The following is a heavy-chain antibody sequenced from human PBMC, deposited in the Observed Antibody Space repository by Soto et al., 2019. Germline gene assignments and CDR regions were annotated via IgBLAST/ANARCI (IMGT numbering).Heavy chain of an antibody. CDR1: GFTFTDYY. Sequence: QVQLVESGGDLVKPGGSLRLSCAASGFTFTDYYMSWLPQAPGQGLQWLSYISGSTDYLNYADSVKGRFTISRDNSKNLLYLQMTSLRADDTAVYYCARDLGLSSSNYFDFWGQGTLVTVSS. J-gene: IGHJ4*02. CDR3: ARDLGLSSSNYFDF. D-gene: IGHD3-10*01. V-gene: IGHV3-11*05. CDR2: ISGSTDYL.